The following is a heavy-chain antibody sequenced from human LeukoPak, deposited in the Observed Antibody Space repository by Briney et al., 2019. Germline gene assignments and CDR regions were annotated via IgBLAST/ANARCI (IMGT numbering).Heavy chain of an antibody. CDR3: ARDLRSSGYYAFDY. Sequence: GGSLRLSCAASGFTFDVYAMHWVRQAPGKGLEWVSFISSSSSYIYYADSVKGRFTISRDNAKDSLYLQMNSLRAEDTAVYYCARDLRSSGYYAFDYWGQGTLVTVSS. CDR1: GFTFDVYA. J-gene: IGHJ4*02. CDR2: ISSSSSYI. D-gene: IGHD3-22*01. V-gene: IGHV3-21*01.